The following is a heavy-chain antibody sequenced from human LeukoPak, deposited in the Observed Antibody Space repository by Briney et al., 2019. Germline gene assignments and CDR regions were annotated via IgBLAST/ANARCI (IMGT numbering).Heavy chain of an antibody. V-gene: IGHV1-18*01. CDR2: ISACNGNT. CDR1: GYTVTSYG. J-gene: IGHJ4*02. D-gene: IGHD4-11*01. CDR3: ARNDSRGGSSDY. Sequence: ASVKVSCKASGYTVTSYGISWVRQAPGQGLEWMGWISACNGNTNYAQKLQGRVTMTTDTSTSTAYMELRSLRSDDTAVYYCARNDSRGGSSDYWGQGTLVTVSS.